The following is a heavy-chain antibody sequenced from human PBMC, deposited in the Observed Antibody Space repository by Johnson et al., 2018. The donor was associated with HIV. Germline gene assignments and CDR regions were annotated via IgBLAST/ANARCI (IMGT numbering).Heavy chain of an antibody. CDR3: AKDLLTLDAFDI. CDR1: GFTFSSYG. Sequence: QVHLVESGGGVVQPGRSLRLSCAASGFTFSSYGMHWVRQAPGKGLEWVSFIRYDGSDKHYADSVKGRFTISRDNSKNTLYLQMNSLRAEDTAVYYCAKDLLTLDAFDIWGQGTMVTVSS. J-gene: IGHJ3*02. CDR2: IRYDGSDK. V-gene: IGHV3-30*02.